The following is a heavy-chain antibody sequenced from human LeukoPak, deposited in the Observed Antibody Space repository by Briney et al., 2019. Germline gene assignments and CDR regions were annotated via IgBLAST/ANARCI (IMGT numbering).Heavy chain of an antibody. D-gene: IGHD3-22*01. Sequence: PSETLSLTCTVSGGSITTHYWSWIRQPPGKGLEWIAYTHYSGKTNYNPSLKSRVTISVDTSKNQFSLKLSSVTAADTAVYYCARSLTYYYDSSGYYPLGYWGQGTLVTVSS. V-gene: IGHV4-59*08. CDR1: GGSITTHY. CDR2: THYSGKT. CDR3: ARSLTYYYDSSGYYPLGY. J-gene: IGHJ4*02.